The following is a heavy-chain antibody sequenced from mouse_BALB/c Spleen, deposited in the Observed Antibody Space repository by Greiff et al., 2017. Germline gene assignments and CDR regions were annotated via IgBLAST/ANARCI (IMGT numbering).Heavy chain of an antibody. CDR3: VTADYDREFAY. D-gene: IGHD2-4*01. J-gene: IGHJ3*01. Sequence: EVQLVETGGGLVQPKGSLKLSCAASGFTFNTNAMNWVRQAPGKGLEWVARIRSKSNNYATYYADSVKDRFTISRDDSQSMLYLQMNNLKTEDTAMYYCVTADYDREFAYWGQGTLVTVSA. CDR1: GFTFNTNA. V-gene: IGHV10S3*01. CDR2: IRSKSNNYAT.